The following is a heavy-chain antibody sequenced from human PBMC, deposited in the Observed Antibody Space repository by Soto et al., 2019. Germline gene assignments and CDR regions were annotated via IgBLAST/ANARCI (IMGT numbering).Heavy chain of an antibody. CDR3: ATGGLGRYDAFDI. D-gene: IGHD1-26*01. J-gene: IGHJ3*02. CDR2: IYHSGST. V-gene: IGHV4-4*02. Sequence: PSETLCLTCAFSVGSISISNWWSWFRQPPGKGLEWIGEIYHSGSTNYNPSLKSRVTISVDKSKNQFSLKLSSVTAADTAVYYCATGGLGRYDAFDIWGQGTMVT. CDR1: VGSISISNW.